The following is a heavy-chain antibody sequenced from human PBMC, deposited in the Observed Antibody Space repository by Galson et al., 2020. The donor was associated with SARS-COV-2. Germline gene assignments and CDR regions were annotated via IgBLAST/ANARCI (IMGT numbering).Heavy chain of an antibody. V-gene: IGHV3-23*01. CDR1: GFTFSDYA. J-gene: IGHJ4*02. CDR2: ISGGGGRT. CDR3: AKRPSSSYDILTGYLDS. Sequence: GGSLRLSCAASGFTFSDYAMSWVRQAPGKGLEWVSAISGGGGRTAYADSVRGRFTISRDTSENTLYLQMTSLRTEDTAVYFCAKRPSSSYDILTGYLDSWGQGTLVTVSS. D-gene: IGHD3-9*01.